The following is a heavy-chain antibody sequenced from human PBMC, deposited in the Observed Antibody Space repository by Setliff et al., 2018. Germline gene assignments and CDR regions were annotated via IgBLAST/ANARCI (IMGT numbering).Heavy chain of an antibody. J-gene: IGHJ5*02. CDR3: ARAPQYSNFWYALSWFDP. Sequence: SQTLSLTCAVYGGSFSGYHWSWIRQPPGKGLEWIGEISHSGDPNYNPSLKSRVTISLDTSKNQFSLKLTSVTAADTAVYYCARAPQYSNFWYALSWFDPWGQGTLVTVSS. CDR1: GGSFSGYH. D-gene: IGHD3-3*01. CDR2: ISHSGDP. V-gene: IGHV4-34*01.